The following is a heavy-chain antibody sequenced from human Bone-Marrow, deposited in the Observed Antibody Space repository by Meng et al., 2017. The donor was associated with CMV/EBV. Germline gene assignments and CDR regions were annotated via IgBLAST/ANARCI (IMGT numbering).Heavy chain of an antibody. CDR1: GFTFSSYW. V-gene: IGHV3-74*01. Sequence: LSLTCAASGFTFSSYWMHWVRQAPGKWLVWVSRINSDGSSTSYADSVQGRVTISRDNAKNTLYLQMNSLRAEDTAVYYCARSQYSGSRSDYWGQGTLVTVSS. J-gene: IGHJ4*02. CDR3: ARSQYSGSRSDY. D-gene: IGHD5-12*01. CDR2: INSDGSST.